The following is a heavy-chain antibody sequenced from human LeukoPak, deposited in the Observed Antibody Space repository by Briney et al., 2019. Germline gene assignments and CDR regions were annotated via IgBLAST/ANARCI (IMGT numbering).Heavy chain of an antibody. J-gene: IGHJ6*04. D-gene: IGHD6-13*01. V-gene: IGHV3-64D*06. CDR3: VKTSSSSWAYYYYGMDV. Sequence: GGSLRLSCSAFGFTFSSYAMYWVRQAPGKGLEYVSAISSNGGTTYYADSVKARFTISRDNSKSTLYLQMSGLRAEDTALYYCVKTSSSSWAYYYYGMDVWGKGTTVTVSS. CDR2: ISSNGGTT. CDR1: GFTFSSYA.